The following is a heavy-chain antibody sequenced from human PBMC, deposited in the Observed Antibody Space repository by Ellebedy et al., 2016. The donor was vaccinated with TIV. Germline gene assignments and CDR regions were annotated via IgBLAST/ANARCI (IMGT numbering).Heavy chain of an antibody. Sequence: MPSETLSLTCTVSDGSIISSSYFWGWIRQPPGKGLAWIGSIYYSGSTHSNPSLKSRVTISVDTSKNQFSLNLRSVTAADTAVYYCAREAVAGEWFDPWGQGTLVTVSS. CDR2: IYYSGST. V-gene: IGHV4-39*07. CDR1: DGSIISSSYF. D-gene: IGHD6-19*01. CDR3: AREAVAGEWFDP. J-gene: IGHJ5*02.